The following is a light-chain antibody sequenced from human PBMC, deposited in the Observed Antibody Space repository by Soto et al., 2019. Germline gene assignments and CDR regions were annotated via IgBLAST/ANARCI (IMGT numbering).Light chain of an antibody. J-gene: IGKJ1*01. CDR3: QQYNSYSWT. Sequence: IQCTQSPSSLSASVGDRVTITCRASQGISSFLAWYQQKPGKAPNLLIYAASTLQSGVPSRFSGSGSGTEFTLTISSLQPDDFATYYCQQYNSYSWTFGQGTKVDI. CDR2: AAS. CDR1: QGISSF. V-gene: IGKV1-9*01.